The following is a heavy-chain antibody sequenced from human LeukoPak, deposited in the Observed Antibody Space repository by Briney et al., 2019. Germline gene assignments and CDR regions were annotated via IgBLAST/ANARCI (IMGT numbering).Heavy chain of an antibody. J-gene: IGHJ3*02. CDR3: ARSKRRLCSGGSCYQGLAFDI. CDR1: GYTFTGYY. V-gene: IGHV1-2*04. CDR2: INPNSGGT. Sequence: ASVKVSCKASGYTFTGYYMHWVRQAPGQGLEWMGWINPNSGGTNYAQKFQGWVTMTRDTSISTAYMELSRLRSDDTAVYYCARSKRRLCSGGSCYQGLAFDIWGQGTMVTVSS. D-gene: IGHD2-15*01.